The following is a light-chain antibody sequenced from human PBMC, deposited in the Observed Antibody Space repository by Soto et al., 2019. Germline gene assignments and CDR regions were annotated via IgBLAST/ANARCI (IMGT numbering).Light chain of an antibody. CDR2: EVA. CDR3: SSYAGNNNLV. CDR1: ISDIGGYNS. V-gene: IGLV2-8*01. J-gene: IGLJ2*01. Sequence: QSDLTQPRSASGSPGQSVTIPCTGTISDIGGYNSVSWYQHHPGEAPKLIIFEVAKRPPGVPDRFSGSKSGNTAALTVSGLQAEDEATYYCSSYAGNNNLVFGGGTKLTVL.